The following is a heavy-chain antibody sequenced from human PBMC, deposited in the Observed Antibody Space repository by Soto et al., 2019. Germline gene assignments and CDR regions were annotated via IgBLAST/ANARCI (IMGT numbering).Heavy chain of an antibody. CDR3: AKARHSGDLAGSFES. CDR1: VFTFNDYA. D-gene: IGHD2-21*02. V-gene: IGHV3-23*01. Sequence: WGSLLIACASSVFTFNDYAINWVRQLPGRGLEYVSGIGGRGGNAFYADSMKGRFIISRDNSKNTVYLQMNNLRVDDSAMYYCAKARHSGDLAGSFESWGQGTLVTVS. CDR2: IGGRGGNA. J-gene: IGHJ4*02.